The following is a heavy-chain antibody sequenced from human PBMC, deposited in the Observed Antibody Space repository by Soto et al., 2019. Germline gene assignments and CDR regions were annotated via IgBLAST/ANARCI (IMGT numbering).Heavy chain of an antibody. CDR2: IYHSGST. D-gene: IGHD3-22*01. V-gene: IGHV4-30-2*01. CDR3: VRGYDSSGYGPFDY. CDR1: GGSISSGGYS. Sequence: KPSETLSLTCAVSGGSISSGGYSWSWIRQPPGKGLEWIGYIYHSGSTYYNPSLKSRVTISVDRSKNQFSLKLSSVTAADTAVYYCVRGYDSSGYGPFDYWGQGTLVTVSS. J-gene: IGHJ4*02.